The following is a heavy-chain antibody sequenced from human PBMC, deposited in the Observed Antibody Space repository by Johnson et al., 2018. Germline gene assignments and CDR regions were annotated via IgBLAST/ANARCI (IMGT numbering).Heavy chain of an antibody. CDR2: IIPIFGTA. J-gene: IGHJ3*02. CDR3: ARGRGDIALTVAFDI. CDR1: GGTFTTYA. D-gene: IGHD2-8*01. V-gene: IGHV1-69*06. Sequence: QVQLVQSGAEVKKPGSSVKVSCKASGGTFTTYAISWVRQAPGQGLEWMGGIIPIFGTANYAPNFQGRVTITADRSTTTAYLELNSLTPEDTAVYYCARGRGDIALTVAFDIWGQGTMVTVSS.